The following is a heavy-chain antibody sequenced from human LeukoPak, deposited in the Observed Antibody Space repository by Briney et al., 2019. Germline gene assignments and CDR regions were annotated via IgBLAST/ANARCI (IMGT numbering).Heavy chain of an antibody. CDR3: ARSSGPGTVDY. CDR1: GFTFSSYA. D-gene: IGHD1-26*01. Sequence: AGGSLRLSCAASGFTFSSYAMNWVRQAPEKGLEWVSAISGSGGTTYYADSVKGRFTISRDNAKNSLYLQMNSLRAEDTAMYYCARSSGPGTVDYWGPGTLVTVSS. J-gene: IGHJ4*02. V-gene: IGHV3-23*01. CDR2: ISGSGGTT.